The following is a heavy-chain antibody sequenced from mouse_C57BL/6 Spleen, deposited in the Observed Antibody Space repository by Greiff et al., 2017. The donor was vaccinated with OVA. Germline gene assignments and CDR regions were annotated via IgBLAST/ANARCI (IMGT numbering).Heavy chain of an antibody. Sequence: EVQLQQSGPELVKPGASVKIPCKASGYTFTDYNMDWVKQSHGKSLEWIGDINPNNGGTIYNQKFKGKATLTVDKSSSTAYMELRSLTSEDTAVYYCARSRYDYDYYAMDYWGQGTSVTVSS. CDR2: INPNNGGT. CDR3: ARSRYDYDYYAMDY. CDR1: GYTFTDYN. V-gene: IGHV1-18*01. J-gene: IGHJ4*01. D-gene: IGHD2-4*01.